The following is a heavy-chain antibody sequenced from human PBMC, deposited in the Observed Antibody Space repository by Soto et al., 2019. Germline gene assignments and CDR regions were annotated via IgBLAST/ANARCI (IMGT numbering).Heavy chain of an antibody. Sequence: SETLSLTCTVSGGSISSGGYYWSWIRQHPGKGLEWIGYIYYSGSTYYNPSLKSRVTISVDTSKNQFSLKLSSVTAADTAVYYCARGFDWFYGMDVWGQGTAVTVSS. D-gene: IGHD3-9*01. V-gene: IGHV4-31*03. CDR3: ARGFDWFYGMDV. CDR2: IYYSGST. CDR1: GGSISSGGYY. J-gene: IGHJ6*02.